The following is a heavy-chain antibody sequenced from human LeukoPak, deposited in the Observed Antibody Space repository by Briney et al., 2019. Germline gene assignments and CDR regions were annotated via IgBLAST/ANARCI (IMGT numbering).Heavy chain of an antibody. D-gene: IGHD6-6*01. CDR3: ARYGQLVTSYYYYMDV. Sequence: PGGSLRLSCAASGFTFNNYAMSWVRQAPGKGLEWVSAISSSGDITFYADSVKGRFTISRDNSRYTLYLQMNSLRAEDAAVYYCARYGQLVTSYYYYMDVWGQGTTVTVSS. CDR2: ISSSGDIT. J-gene: IGHJ6*03. V-gene: IGHV3-23*01. CDR1: GFTFNNYA.